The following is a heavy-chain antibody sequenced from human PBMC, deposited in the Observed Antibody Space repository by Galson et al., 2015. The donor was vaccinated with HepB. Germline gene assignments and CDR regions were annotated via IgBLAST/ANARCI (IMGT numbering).Heavy chain of an antibody. J-gene: IGHJ4*02. CDR2: IDSKGEYR. V-gene: IGHV3-21*06. CDR3: ARGLNYYDNSGLSGY. Sequence: SLRLSCAGSGFTFRSYSINWVRQTPGKGLEWVSSIDSKGEYRNYADSVKGRFTISRDNAKNSVYLQMNSLRAEDTALYYCARGLNYYDNSGLSGYWGQGTLVTVSS. D-gene: IGHD3-22*01. CDR1: GFTFRSYS.